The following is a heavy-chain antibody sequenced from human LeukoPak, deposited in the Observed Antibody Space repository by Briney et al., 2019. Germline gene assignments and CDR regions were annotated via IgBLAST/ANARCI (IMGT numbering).Heavy chain of an antibody. CDR1: GFTFSSYW. CDR2: IYSDGSST. CDR3: ARDGYDFWSGYYIRYYYYGMDV. D-gene: IGHD3-3*01. J-gene: IGHJ6*02. Sequence: PGGSLRLSCAASGFTFSSYWMHWVRQAPGKGLVWVSRIYSDGSSTTYADSVKGRFTISRDNAKNSLYLQMNSLRAEDTAVYYCARDGYDFWSGYYIRYYYYGMDVWGQGTTVTVSS. V-gene: IGHV3-74*01.